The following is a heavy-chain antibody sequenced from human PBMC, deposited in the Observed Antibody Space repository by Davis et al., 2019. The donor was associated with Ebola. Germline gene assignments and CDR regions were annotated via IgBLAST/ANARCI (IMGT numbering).Heavy chain of an antibody. CDR1: GGSISSYY. CDR2: IYYSGST. V-gene: IGHV4-59*12. J-gene: IGHJ5*02. D-gene: IGHD3-9*01. CDR3: ARNIVTGLDYFDP. Sequence: GSLRLSCTVSGGSISSYYWSWIRQPPGKGLEWIGYIYYSGSTNYNPSLTSRVAISVDTSKNQFSLEVTSVTAADTAVYYCARNIVTGLDYFDPWGQGTLVIVSS.